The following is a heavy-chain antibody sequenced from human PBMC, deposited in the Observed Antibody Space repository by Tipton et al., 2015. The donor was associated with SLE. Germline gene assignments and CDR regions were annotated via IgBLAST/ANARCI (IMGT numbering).Heavy chain of an antibody. CDR3: ARAMAWTGDPLHFDY. CDR2: VYFGGST. Sequence: TLSLTCTVSGGSLRSYYCTWIRQPAGKGLEWIGRVYFGGSTNYNPSLKSRVAISLDTSKNQFSLKLKSVTAADTAVYFCARAMAWTGDPLHFDYWGQGSLVTVSS. J-gene: IGHJ4*02. D-gene: IGHD3/OR15-3a*01. CDR1: GGSLRSYY. V-gene: IGHV4-4*07.